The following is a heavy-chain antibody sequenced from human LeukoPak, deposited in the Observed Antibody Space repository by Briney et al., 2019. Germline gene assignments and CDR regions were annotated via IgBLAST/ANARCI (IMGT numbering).Heavy chain of an antibody. Sequence: PSETLSLTCAFSGYSISSGYYWGWIRQPPGKGLEWIGNIYHSGSTYYNPSLKSRVTISVDTSKNQFSLKLSSVTAADMAVYYCARRLEYSSGWYGNDAFDIWGQGTMVTVSS. CDR2: IYHSGST. J-gene: IGHJ3*02. CDR1: GYSISSGYY. D-gene: IGHD6-19*01. CDR3: ARRLEYSSGWYGNDAFDI. V-gene: IGHV4-38-2*01.